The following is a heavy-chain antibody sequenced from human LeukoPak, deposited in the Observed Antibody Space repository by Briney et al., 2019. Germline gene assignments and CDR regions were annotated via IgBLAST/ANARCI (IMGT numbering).Heavy chain of an antibody. CDR1: GFTFSSYA. CDR2: ISYDGSNK. J-gene: IGHJ4*02. D-gene: IGHD3-16*02. V-gene: IGHV3-30-3*01. CDR3: ASVRVD. Sequence: GGSLRLSCAASGFTFSSYAMHWVRQAPGKGQEWVAVISYDGSNKYYADSVKGRFTISRDNSKNTLYLQMNSLRAEDTAVYYCASVRVDWGQGTLVTVSS.